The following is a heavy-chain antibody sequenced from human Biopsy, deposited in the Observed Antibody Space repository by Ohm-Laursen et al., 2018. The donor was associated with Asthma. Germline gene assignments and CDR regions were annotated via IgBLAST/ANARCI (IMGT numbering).Heavy chain of an antibody. CDR2: IYSGGAS. J-gene: IGHJ4*02. CDR3: ARGDSSNWSHYYFDY. V-gene: IGHV3-53*01. CDR1: GFAVSRDH. Sequence: SLRLSCAAAGFAVSRDHMFWVRQAPGKGLEWVSVIYSGGASHTADSVRGRFTISRDYSKNTLYLQMHSLRAEDTAVYYCARGDSSNWSHYYFDYWGQGTLVTVSS. D-gene: IGHD3-22*01.